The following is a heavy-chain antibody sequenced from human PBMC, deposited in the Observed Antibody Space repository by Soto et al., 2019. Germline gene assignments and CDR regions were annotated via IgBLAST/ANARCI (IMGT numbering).Heavy chain of an antibody. Sequence: EVQLLESGGGLVGPGGSLRLSCAASGFTFSNYAMNWVRQAPGKGLECVSVISGSGGSAYYADSVQGRFTISRDNSKNTLYMQMNSLRDEDTAIYYCVREGGGWNSRGSFDFWGRGTMVTVTS. J-gene: IGHJ3*01. D-gene: IGHD6-19*01. CDR3: VREGGGWNSRGSFDF. CDR1: GFTFSNYA. V-gene: IGHV3-23*01. CDR2: ISGSGGSA.